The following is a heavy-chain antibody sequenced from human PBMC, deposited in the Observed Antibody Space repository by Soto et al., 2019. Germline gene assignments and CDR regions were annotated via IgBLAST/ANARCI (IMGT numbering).Heavy chain of an antibody. D-gene: IGHD5-18*01. CDR1: GFTFSSYG. CDR3: AKERAQRGYSYGFDY. Sequence: GSLRLSCAASGFTFSSYGMHWVRQAPGKGLEWVAVISYDGSNKYYADSVKGRFTISRDNSKNTLYLQMNSLRAEDTAVYYCAKERAQRGYSYGFDYWGQGTLVTVSS. J-gene: IGHJ4*02. CDR2: ISYDGSNK. V-gene: IGHV3-30*18.